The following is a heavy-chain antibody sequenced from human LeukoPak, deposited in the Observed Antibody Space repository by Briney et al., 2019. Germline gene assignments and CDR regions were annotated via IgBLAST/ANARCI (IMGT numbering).Heavy chain of an antibody. CDR1: GFPFNTYA. CDR2: IWHYGSHK. V-gene: IGHV3-33*01. D-gene: IGHD3-10*01. Sequence: RRSLRLPCAASGFPFNTYAMDWVRQAPGEGLEWVALIWHYGSHKFYSNSVRGQFTISRDNSKNTVSLQMNNLRPEDTAVYDCAREIFGSGSYPGFWGQGTLVTVSS. CDR3: AREIFGSGSYPGF. J-gene: IGHJ4*02.